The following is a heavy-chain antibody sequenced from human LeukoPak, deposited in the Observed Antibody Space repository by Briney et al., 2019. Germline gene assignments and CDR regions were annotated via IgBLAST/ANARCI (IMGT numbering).Heavy chain of an antibody. J-gene: IGHJ6*03. CDR1: GGSISSGSYY. D-gene: IGHD5-12*01. Sequence: PSETLSLTCTVSGGSISSGSYYWGWIRQPPGKGLEWIGSIYYSGGTYNNPSLKSRVTISVDTSKNQFSLRLTSVTAADTAVYYCARASGYHYYYYMDVWGKGTTVTVSS. CDR3: ARASGYHYYYYMDV. CDR2: IYYSGGT. V-gene: IGHV4-39*01.